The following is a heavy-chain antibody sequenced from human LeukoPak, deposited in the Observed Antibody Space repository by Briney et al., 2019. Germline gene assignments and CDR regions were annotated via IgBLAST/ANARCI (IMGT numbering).Heavy chain of an antibody. Sequence: PGGSLRLSCAASGFTFSSYAMSWVRQAPGKGLEWVSGISGSGGSTNYADSVKGRFTISRDNSKNTLYLQMNSLRAEDTAVYYCAKDQPGGGRITIFGVVIGPFDYWGQGTLVTVSS. CDR1: GFTFSSYA. CDR3: AKDQPGGGRITIFGVVIGPFDY. J-gene: IGHJ4*02. D-gene: IGHD3-3*01. CDR2: ISGSGGST. V-gene: IGHV3-23*01.